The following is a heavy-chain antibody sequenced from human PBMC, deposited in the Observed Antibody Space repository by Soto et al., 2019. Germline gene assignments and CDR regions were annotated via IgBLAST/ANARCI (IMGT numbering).Heavy chain of an antibody. Sequence: QVQLVQSGAEVKKPGASVKVSCKASGYTFTSYGISWVRQAPGQGLEWMGWISAYNGNTNYAQKLQGRVTMTTDTSTSTAYRERRSLKSEDTAVYYCASLRSAAAELRAYWGQGTLVTAPS. D-gene: IGHD6-13*01. J-gene: IGHJ4*02. CDR1: GYTFTSYG. V-gene: IGHV1-18*01. CDR2: ISAYNGNT. CDR3: ASLRSAAAELRAY.